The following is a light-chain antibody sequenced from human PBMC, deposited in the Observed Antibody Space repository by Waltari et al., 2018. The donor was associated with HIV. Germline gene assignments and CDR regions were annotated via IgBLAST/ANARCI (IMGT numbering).Light chain of an antibody. J-gene: IGLJ3*02. V-gene: IGLV1-40*01. CDR3: QSYDTSLGASV. Sequence: QSVLTQPPSVSGAPGRSVTITCTGNNSNIGAPYDVHWYQQLPGAAPKLLLSLNTNRPSGVRDRLSVSRSGTSASLSITGLQAGDEADYYCQSYDTSLGASVFGGGTKLTVL. CDR1: NSNIGAPYD. CDR2: LNT.